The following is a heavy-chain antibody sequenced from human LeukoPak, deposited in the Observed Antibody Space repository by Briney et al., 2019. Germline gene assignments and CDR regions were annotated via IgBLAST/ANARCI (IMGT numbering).Heavy chain of an antibody. Sequence: GSSVKVSFKPSGYTFTRYYLHWVRQAPGQGLEWMGRINPNSGGTNYAQKFQGRVTMTTDTSISTAYMELNRLTSDDTAVYYCAREPMVRDFNWFDPWGQGTLVTVSS. D-gene: IGHD3-10*01. CDR3: AREPMVRDFNWFDP. CDR2: INPNSGGT. CDR1: GYTFTRYY. J-gene: IGHJ5*02. V-gene: IGHV1-2*06.